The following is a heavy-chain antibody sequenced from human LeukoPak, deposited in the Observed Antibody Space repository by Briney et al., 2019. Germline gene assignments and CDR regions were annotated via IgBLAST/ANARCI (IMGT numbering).Heavy chain of an antibody. D-gene: IGHD5-18*01. CDR2: ISGSGGST. CDR1: GFTFSTYW. V-gene: IGHV3-23*01. Sequence: SGGSLRLSCSASGFTFSTYWMSWVRQAPGKGLEWVSAISGSGGSTYYADSVKGRFTISRDNSKNTLYLQMNSLRAEGTAVYYCAKVLSYGFDYWGQGTLVTVSS. J-gene: IGHJ4*02. CDR3: AKVLSYGFDY.